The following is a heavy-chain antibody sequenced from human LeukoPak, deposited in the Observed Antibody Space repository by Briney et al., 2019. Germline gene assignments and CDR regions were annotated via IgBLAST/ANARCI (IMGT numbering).Heavy chain of an antibody. J-gene: IGHJ3*02. V-gene: IGHV1-2*02. Sequence: ASVKVSCKASGYTLTGYYLHWVRQAPGQGFEWMGWINPSDGGTNYAPKFQGRVTMTRDTSISTAFMDLSRLTSDDTAVYFCARSAYYYDSSGYYKDAFDIWGQGTMVTVSS. D-gene: IGHD3-22*01. CDR2: INPSDGGT. CDR1: GYTLTGYY. CDR3: ARSAYYYDSSGYYKDAFDI.